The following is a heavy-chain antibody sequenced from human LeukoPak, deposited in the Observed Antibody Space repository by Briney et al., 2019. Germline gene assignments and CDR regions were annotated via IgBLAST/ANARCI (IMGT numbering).Heavy chain of an antibody. J-gene: IGHJ4*02. CDR3: AKDLYSGYDFNFDY. CDR1: GFTFSSYG. CDR2: ISYDGSNK. D-gene: IGHD5-12*01. V-gene: IGHV3-30*18. Sequence: GGSLRLSCAASGFTFSSYGMHWVRQAPGKGLEWVAVISYDGSNKYYADSVKGRFTISRDNSKNTLYLQMNSLRAEDTAVYYCAKDLYSGYDFNFDYWGQGTLVTVSS.